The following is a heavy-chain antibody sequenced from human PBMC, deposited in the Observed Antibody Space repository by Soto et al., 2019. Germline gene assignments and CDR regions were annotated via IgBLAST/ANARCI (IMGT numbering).Heavy chain of an antibody. CDR1: GFTFSSYA. CDR2: ISGSGGST. CDR3: AKNTFGGVIVQYFDY. Sequence: GGSLRLSCAASGFTFSSYAMSWVRQAPGKGLEWVSAISGSGGSTYYADSVKGRFTISRDNSKNTLYLQMNSLRAEDTAVYYCAKNTFGGVIVQYFDYWARGTLVTVSS. D-gene: IGHD3-16*02. V-gene: IGHV3-23*01. J-gene: IGHJ4*02.